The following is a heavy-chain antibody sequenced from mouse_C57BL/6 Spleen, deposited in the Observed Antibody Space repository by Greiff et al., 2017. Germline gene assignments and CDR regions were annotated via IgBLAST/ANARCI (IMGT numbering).Heavy chain of an antibody. CDR2: IHPNSGST. D-gene: IGHD1-1*01. Sequence: QVQLQQPGAELVRPGSSVKLSCKASGYTFPSYWMHWVKQRPGQGLEWIGMIHPNSGSTNYNEKFKSKATLTVDKSSSTAYMQLSSLTSEDSAVYYCAITTVVGRGFDYWGQGTTLTDSS. J-gene: IGHJ2*01. CDR1: GYTFPSYW. V-gene: IGHV1-64*01. CDR3: AITTVVGRGFDY.